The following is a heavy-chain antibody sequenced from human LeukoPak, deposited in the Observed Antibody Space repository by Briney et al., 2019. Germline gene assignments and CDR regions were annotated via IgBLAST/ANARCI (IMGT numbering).Heavy chain of an antibody. D-gene: IGHD5-24*01. CDR2: IILIFGTA. CDR3: ARGGDEDGYNNYYYYYMDV. V-gene: IGHV1-69*05. Sequence: GASVKVSCKASGGTFSSYAISWVRQAPGQGLEWMGGIILIFGTANYAQKFQGRVTITTDESTSTAYMELSSLRSEDTAVYYCARGGDEDGYNNYYYYYMDVWGKGTTVTVSS. CDR1: GGTFSSYA. J-gene: IGHJ6*03.